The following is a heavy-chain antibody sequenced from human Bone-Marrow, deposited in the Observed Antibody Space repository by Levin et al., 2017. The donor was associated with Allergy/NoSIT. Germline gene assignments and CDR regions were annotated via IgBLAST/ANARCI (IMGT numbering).Heavy chain of an antibody. V-gene: IGHV3-30*03. Sequence: GGSLRLSCEASGFTFNSYSLHWVRQAPGKGLEWVAIISYDGNNEYYADSVKGRFTVSRDNSKNTQYLQMNTLGPDDTAVYYCARAAASIASVGAAGFFYYGMDVWGPGTTVTVSS. CDR1: GFTFNSYS. J-gene: IGHJ6*02. D-gene: IGHD3-10*01. CDR3: ARAAASIASVGAAGFFYYGMDV. CDR2: ISYDGNNE.